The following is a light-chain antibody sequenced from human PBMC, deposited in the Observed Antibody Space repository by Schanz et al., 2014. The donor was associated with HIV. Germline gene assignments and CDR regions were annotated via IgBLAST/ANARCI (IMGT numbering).Light chain of an antibody. CDR1: RSNIGTGFD. CDR2: ANT. CDR3: ATWDTTLSAVV. V-gene: IGLV1-40*01. J-gene: IGLJ2*01. Sequence: QSVLTQPPSVSGAPGQRVTISCTGTRSNIGTGFDVHWYQLLPGTAPKVLIFANTNRPSGVPDRFSGSKSGTSATLGIVGLQTGDEADYYCATWDTTLSAVVFGGGTKVTVL.